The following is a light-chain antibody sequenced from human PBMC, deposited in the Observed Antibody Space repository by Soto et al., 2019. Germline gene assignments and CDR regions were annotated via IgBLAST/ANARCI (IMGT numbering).Light chain of an antibody. CDR2: RNN. CDR1: NSNIGSNY. Sequence: QPVLTQSPSASGTPGQTVTISCSGSNSNIGSNYVCWYQQLPGTAPKLLIYRNNHRPSGVPDRFSGSKSGTSASLAISGLRSEDEADYYCSTWDDSLPGIVVFGGGTKLTVL. V-gene: IGLV1-47*01. CDR3: STWDDSLPGIVV. J-gene: IGLJ2*01.